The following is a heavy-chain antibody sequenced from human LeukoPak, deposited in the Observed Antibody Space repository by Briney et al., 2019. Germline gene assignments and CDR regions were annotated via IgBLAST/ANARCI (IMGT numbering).Heavy chain of an antibody. D-gene: IGHD6-6*01. Sequence: GGSLRLSCAASGFPFNAYWMTWVRQAPGKGQEWVANIRQDGDTKYYVDSVKGRFTISRDNSKNTLYLQMNSLRAEDTAVYYCARFSSSSPGYFDYWGQGTLVTVSS. CDR2: IRQDGDTK. J-gene: IGHJ4*02. V-gene: IGHV3-7*01. CDR3: ARFSSSSPGYFDY. CDR1: GFPFNAYW.